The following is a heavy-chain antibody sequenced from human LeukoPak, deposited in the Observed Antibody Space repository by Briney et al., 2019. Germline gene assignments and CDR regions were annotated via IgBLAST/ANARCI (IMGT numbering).Heavy chain of an antibody. CDR3: ANEIRPNDY. D-gene: IGHD4-17*01. J-gene: IGHJ4*02. V-gene: IGHV3-23*01. Sequence: GGSLRLSCAASEFDFSSHAMTWVRQAPGKGLEWVSAISISGSKTCYADSVKGRFTISRGNSKNTLYLQMNSLRAEDTAVYYCANEIRPNDYWGQGTQVTVSS. CDR2: ISISGSKT. CDR1: EFDFSSHA.